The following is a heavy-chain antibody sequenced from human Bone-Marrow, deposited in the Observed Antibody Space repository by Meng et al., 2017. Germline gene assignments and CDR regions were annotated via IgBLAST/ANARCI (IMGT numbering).Heavy chain of an antibody. CDR3: ATDHRYFGP. J-gene: IGHJ5*02. V-gene: IGHV1-69*06. Sequence: SVKVSCKASGGTFSSYAISWVRQAPGQGLEWMGGIIPIFGTANYAQKFQGRVTMTEDTSTDTAYMELSSLRSEDTAVYYCATDHRYFGPWGQGTLVTVSS. D-gene: IGHD3-9*01. CDR1: GGTFSSYA. CDR2: IIPIFGTA.